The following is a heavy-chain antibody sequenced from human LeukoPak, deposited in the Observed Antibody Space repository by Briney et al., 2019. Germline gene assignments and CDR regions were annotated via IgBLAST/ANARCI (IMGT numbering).Heavy chain of an antibody. V-gene: IGHV3-48*04. CDR1: GFTFSSYS. CDR3: ARESYDSSGYDAFDI. Sequence: GGSLRLSCAASGFTFSSYSMNWVRQAPGKGLEWVSYISSSSSTIYYADSVKGRFTISRDNAKNSLYLQMNSLRAEDTAVYYCARESYDSSGYDAFDIWGQGTMVTVSS. J-gene: IGHJ3*02. D-gene: IGHD3-22*01. CDR2: ISSSSSTI.